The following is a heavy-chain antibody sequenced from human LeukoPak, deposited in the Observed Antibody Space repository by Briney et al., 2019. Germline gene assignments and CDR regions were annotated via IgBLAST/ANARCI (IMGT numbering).Heavy chain of an antibody. V-gene: IGHV1-69*13. J-gene: IGHJ4*02. CDR3: ARDGGTYGYSSSWLSPYYFDY. D-gene: IGHD6-13*01. CDR2: IIPIFGTA. CDR1: GGTFSSYA. Sequence: SVKVSFKASGGTFSSYAISWVRQAPGQGLEWMGGIIPIFGTANYAQKFQGRVTITADESTSTAYMELSSLRSEDTAVYYCARDGGTYGYSSSWLSPYYFDYWGQGTLVTVSS.